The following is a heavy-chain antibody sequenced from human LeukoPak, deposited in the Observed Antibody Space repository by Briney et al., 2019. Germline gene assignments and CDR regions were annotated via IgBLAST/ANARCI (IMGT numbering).Heavy chain of an antibody. CDR3: ARDPTAATPQYFDY. CDR2: IWYDGSNK. V-gene: IGHV3-33*01. D-gene: IGHD1-14*01. Sequence: GGSLRLSCAASGFTDSGYGMHWVRQAPGKGLEWVAVIWYDGSNKYYADSVKGRFTISRDNSKNRLYLQMNSLRAEDTAVYYCARDPTAATPQYFDYWGQGTLVTVSS. CDR1: GFTDSGYG. J-gene: IGHJ4*02.